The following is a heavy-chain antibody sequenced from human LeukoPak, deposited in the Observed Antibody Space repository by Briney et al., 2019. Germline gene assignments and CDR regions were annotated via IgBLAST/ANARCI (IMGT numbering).Heavy chain of an antibody. D-gene: IGHD5-12*01. Sequence: GGSLRLSCAASGFTFSSYAMHWVRQAPGKGLEWVAVISYDGSNKYYADSVKGRFTISRDNSKNTLYLQMNSLRAEDTAVYYCAREEYSGYGVFDYWGQGTLVTVSS. J-gene: IGHJ4*02. CDR1: GFTFSSYA. CDR3: AREEYSGYGVFDY. V-gene: IGHV3-30-3*01. CDR2: ISYDGSNK.